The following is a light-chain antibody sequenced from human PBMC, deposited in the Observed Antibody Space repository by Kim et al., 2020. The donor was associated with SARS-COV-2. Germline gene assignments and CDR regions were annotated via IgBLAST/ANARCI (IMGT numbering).Light chain of an antibody. CDR1: SSDVGAYNY. Sequence: PGQSATISCTGTSSDVGAYNYVSWYQQYPGKAPKLIIYDVNKRPSGVPDRFSGSKSGNTASLTVSGLQAEDEGDYFCSSFATTSYIFGSGTKVTVL. J-gene: IGLJ1*01. CDR3: SSFATTSYI. V-gene: IGLV2-8*01. CDR2: DVN.